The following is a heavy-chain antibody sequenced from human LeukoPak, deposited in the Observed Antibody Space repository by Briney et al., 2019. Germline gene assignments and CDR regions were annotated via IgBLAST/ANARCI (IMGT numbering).Heavy chain of an antibody. Sequence: ASVKVSCKTSGYTFTTYYMHLVRQAPGHGLEWMGLVNPSAGSTTYAHKFQRRVSMTRDLSTSTVYMELSSLRSDDTAVYFCATLGRPARAWGDAVDMWGQGTMVTVSS. CDR3: ATLGRPARAWGDAVDM. D-gene: IGHD6-6*01. V-gene: IGHV1-46*01. J-gene: IGHJ3*02. CDR1: GYTFTTYY. CDR2: VNPSAGST.